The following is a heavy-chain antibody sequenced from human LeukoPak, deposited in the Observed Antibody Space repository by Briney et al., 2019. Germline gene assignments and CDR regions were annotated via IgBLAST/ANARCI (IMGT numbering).Heavy chain of an antibody. CDR1: GYTFTGYY. D-gene: IGHD2-2*02. V-gene: IGHV1-2*02. J-gene: IGHJ6*03. CDR2: INPNSGGT. CDR3: AREIVVVPAAIPYYYYYMDV. Sequence: ASVKVSCKASGYTFTGYYMHWVRQAPGQGLEWMGWINPNSGGTNYAQKFQGRVTMTRDTSISTAYMELSRLRSEDTAVYYCAREIVVVPAAIPYYYYYMDVWGKGTTVTVSS.